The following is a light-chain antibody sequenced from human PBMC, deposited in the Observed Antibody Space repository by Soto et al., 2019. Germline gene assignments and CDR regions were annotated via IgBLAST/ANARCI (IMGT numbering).Light chain of an antibody. V-gene: IGKV4-1*01. J-gene: IGKJ2*01. Sequence: DIVMTQSPDSLAVSLGERATINCKSSQNVLYSSNNKNYLAWYQQKPGQPPKLLIYWASTRESGVHDRFSGSRSGTDFTLSISSLQAEDVAVYYCQQYYSTPYTFGQGTKLEIK. CDR3: QQYYSTPYT. CDR2: WAS. CDR1: QNVLYSSNNKNY.